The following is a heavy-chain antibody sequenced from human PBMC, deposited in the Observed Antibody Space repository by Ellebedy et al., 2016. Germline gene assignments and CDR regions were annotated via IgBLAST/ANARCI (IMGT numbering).Heavy chain of an antibody. Sequence: GESLKISCAASGFTFSSYWMSWVRQAPGKGLEWVANIKQDGSEKYYVDSVKGRFTISRDNAKNSLYLQMNSLRAEDTAVYYCANSKLFEWLLFWGQGTLVTVSS. D-gene: IGHD3-3*01. CDR3: ANSKLFEWLLF. CDR2: IKQDGSEK. V-gene: IGHV3-7*01. CDR1: GFTFSSYW. J-gene: IGHJ4*02.